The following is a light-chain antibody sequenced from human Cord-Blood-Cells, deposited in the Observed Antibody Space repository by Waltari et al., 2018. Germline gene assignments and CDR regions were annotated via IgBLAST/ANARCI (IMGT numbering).Light chain of an antibody. CDR3: CSYAGSSGVV. Sequence: SALPHPASVSGSPGTSITLSCTGTSSYVGSSNPVSRDQQHPGKAPKPMIYEGSKRPSGVSNRFSGSKSGNTASLTISGLQAEDEADYYCCSYAGSSGVVFGGGTKLTVL. CDR1: SSYVGSSNP. V-gene: IGLV2-23*01. CDR2: EGS. J-gene: IGLJ2*01.